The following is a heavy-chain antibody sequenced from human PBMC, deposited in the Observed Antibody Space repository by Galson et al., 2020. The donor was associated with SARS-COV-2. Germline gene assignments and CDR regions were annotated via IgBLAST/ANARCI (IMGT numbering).Heavy chain of an antibody. J-gene: IGHJ4*02. CDR3: AHGSNWAPGDNY. D-gene: IGHD7-27*01. CDR1: GIPLSIFD. V-gene: IGHV3-30*02. CDR2: IQNDGIGK. Sequence: GGSLRLSCEVSGIPLSIFDIHWVRQAPGKGLEWVAFIQNDGIGKYYADSVRGRFSISRDSSRTTLYLQMNSLRTEDTATYYCAHGSNWAPGDNYWGQGTLVAVSS.